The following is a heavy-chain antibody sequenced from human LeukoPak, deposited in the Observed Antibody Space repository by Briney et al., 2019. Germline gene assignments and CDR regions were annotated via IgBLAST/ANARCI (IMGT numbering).Heavy chain of an antibody. Sequence: PGGSLRLSCAASGFTFSSYSMNWVRQAPGKGLEWVSSISSSSSYIYYADSVKGRFTISRDNAKNSLYLQMNSLRAEDTAVYYCARMTWRKYYFDYWGQGTLVTVSS. CDR3: ARMTWRKYYFDY. D-gene: IGHD3-3*01. J-gene: IGHJ4*02. CDR2: ISSSSSYI. CDR1: GFTFSSYS. V-gene: IGHV3-21*01.